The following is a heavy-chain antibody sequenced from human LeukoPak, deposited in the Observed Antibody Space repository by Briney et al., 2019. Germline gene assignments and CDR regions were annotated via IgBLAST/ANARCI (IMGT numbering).Heavy chain of an antibody. CDR3: TTLSHDIHY. J-gene: IGHJ4*02. D-gene: IGHD3-9*01. CDR2: IKSNPDGGTT. Sequence: GGSLRLSCGASGFIFTNAWMTWVRQAPGKGLEWVGRIKSNPDGGTTDADAPVKGRFSISRDDSKNTLYLQMNSLKTEDTAVYYCTTLSHDIHYWGQGTLVTVSP. CDR1: GFIFTNAW. V-gene: IGHV3-15*01.